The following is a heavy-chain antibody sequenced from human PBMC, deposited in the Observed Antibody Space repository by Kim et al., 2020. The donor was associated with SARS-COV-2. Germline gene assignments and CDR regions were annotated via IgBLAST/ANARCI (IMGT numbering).Heavy chain of an antibody. CDR3: AKKESYYYYMDV. J-gene: IGHJ6*03. Sequence: YYADSVKGRFTISRDNSKNTLYLQMNSLRAEDTAVYYCAKKESYYYYMDVWGKGTTVTVSS. V-gene: IGHV3-30*02. D-gene: IGHD3-10*01.